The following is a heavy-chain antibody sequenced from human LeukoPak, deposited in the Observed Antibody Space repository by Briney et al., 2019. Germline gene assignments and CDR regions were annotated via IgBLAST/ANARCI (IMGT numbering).Heavy chain of an antibody. V-gene: IGHV4-61*02. J-gene: IGHJ4*02. Sequence: SETLSLTCTVSGGSISSGSYYWSWIRQPAGKGLEWIGRIYTSGSTNYNPSLKSRVTISVDTSKNQFSLKLSSVTAADTAVYYCARTDLVVPAADIDYWGQGTLVTVSS. CDR3: ARTDLVVPAADIDY. CDR2: IYTSGST. D-gene: IGHD2-2*01. CDR1: GGSISSGSYY.